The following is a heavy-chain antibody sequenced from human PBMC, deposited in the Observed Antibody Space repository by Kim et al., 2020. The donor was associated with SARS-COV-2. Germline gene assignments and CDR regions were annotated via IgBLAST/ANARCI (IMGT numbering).Heavy chain of an antibody. D-gene: IGHD5-18*01. CDR3: ASLDSDFDY. J-gene: IGHJ4*02. Sequence: GIANYTQKCQSRVTITADKSTSTAYMELSILRSEDTAVYYCASLDSDFDYWGQGTLVTVSS. V-gene: IGHV1-69*02. CDR2: GIA.